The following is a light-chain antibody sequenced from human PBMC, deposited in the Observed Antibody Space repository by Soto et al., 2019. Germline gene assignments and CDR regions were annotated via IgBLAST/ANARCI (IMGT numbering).Light chain of an antibody. CDR3: QQYNSYSRT. CDR1: QSISSW. Sequence: DIPMTQSPSTLSASVGDRVTIACRASQSISSWLAWYQQKPGKAPKHLIYKASSLESGVPSRFSGSGSGTEFTLTISSLQPDDFATYYCQQYNSYSRTFGQGTKVEIK. CDR2: KAS. V-gene: IGKV1-5*03. J-gene: IGKJ1*01.